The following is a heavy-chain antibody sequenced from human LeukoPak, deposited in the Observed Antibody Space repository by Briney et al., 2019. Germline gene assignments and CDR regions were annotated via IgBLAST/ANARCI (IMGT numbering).Heavy chain of an antibody. Sequence: GESLKISCKGSGYSFTSYWIGWVRQMAGKGLEWMGIIYPGDSDTRYSPSFQGQVTISADKSISTAYVQWSSLKASDTAMYYCARQGGITMVRGVIDYWGQGTLVTVSS. CDR2: IYPGDSDT. V-gene: IGHV5-51*01. J-gene: IGHJ4*02. CDR3: ARQGGITMVRGVIDY. D-gene: IGHD3-10*01. CDR1: GYSFTSYW.